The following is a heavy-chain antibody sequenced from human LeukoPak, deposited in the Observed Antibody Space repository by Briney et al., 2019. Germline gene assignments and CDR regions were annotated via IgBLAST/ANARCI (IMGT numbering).Heavy chain of an antibody. Sequence: ASVKVSCKTSGYSFTDYYMHWVRQAPGQGLEWMGWINPNSGGTSSAQKFQGRVAMTRDTSITTVYMEVSWLTSDDTAIYYCARADRLDGGPYLIGPWGQGTLVTVSS. V-gene: IGHV1-2*02. CDR1: GYSFTDYY. D-gene: IGHD2-21*01. J-gene: IGHJ5*02. CDR2: INPNSGGT. CDR3: ARADRLDGGPYLIGP.